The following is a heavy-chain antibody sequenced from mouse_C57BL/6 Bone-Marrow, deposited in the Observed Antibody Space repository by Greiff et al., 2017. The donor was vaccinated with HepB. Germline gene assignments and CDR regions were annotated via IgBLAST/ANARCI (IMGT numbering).Heavy chain of an antibody. CDR3: ARPLGDYDYEYAMDY. CDR2: IWSGGST. V-gene: IGHV2-2*01. CDR1: GFSLTSYG. D-gene: IGHD2-4*01. Sequence: VQLVESGPGLVQPSQSLSITCTVSGFSLTSYGVHWVRQSPGKGLEWLGVIWSGGSTDYNAAFISRLSISKDNSKSQVFFKMNSLQADDTAIYYCARPLGDYDYEYAMDYWGQGTSVTVSS. J-gene: IGHJ4*01.